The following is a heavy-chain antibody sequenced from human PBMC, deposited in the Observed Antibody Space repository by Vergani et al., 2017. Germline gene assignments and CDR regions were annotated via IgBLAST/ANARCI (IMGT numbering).Heavy chain of an antibody. CDR1: GGSFSGYY. Sequence: QVQLQQWGAGLLKPSETLSLTCAVYGGSFSGYYWSWIRQPPGKGLEWIGEINHRGSTNYNPSLKSRVTISVDTSKNQFSLKLSSVTAADTAVYYCAGGYYYDSSGYYYLDSWGQGTLVTVSS. V-gene: IGHV4-34*01. CDR3: AGGYYYDSSGYYYLDS. D-gene: IGHD3-22*01. CDR2: INHRGST. J-gene: IGHJ4*02.